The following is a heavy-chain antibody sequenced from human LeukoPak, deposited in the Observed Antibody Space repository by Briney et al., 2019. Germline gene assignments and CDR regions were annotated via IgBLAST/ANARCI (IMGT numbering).Heavy chain of an antibody. CDR3: ARGRTYYYDSSGYYSNYNYYYMDV. D-gene: IGHD3-22*01. Sequence: PSETLSLTCAVYGGSFSGYYWSWIRQPPGKGLEWIGEINHSGSTNYNPSLKSRVTISVDTSKNQFSLKLSSVTAADTAVYYCARGRTYYYDSSGYYSNYNYYYMDVWGKGTTVTVSS. J-gene: IGHJ6*03. CDR2: INHSGST. CDR1: GGSFSGYY. V-gene: IGHV4-34*01.